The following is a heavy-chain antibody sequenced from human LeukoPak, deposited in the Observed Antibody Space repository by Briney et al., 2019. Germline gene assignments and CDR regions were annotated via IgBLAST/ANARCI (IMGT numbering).Heavy chain of an antibody. D-gene: IGHD1-26*01. CDR2: IYYSGSS. J-gene: IGHJ4*02. Sequence: PETLSLTCTVSGVAISSYSWSWIRQPPGKGLETIGYIYYSGSSNYNPPLKSRVTISVDTSTKQISLNLRSVCAADTPVYYCARSTSSGRSTSPGTYRRNYFDYGGQGTLVTVPS. CDR3: ARSTSSGRSTSPGTYRRNYFDY. CDR1: GVAISSYS. V-gene: IGHV4-59*01.